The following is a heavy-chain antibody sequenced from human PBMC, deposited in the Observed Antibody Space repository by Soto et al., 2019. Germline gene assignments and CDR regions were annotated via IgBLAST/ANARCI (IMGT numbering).Heavy chain of an antibody. CDR3: ARDHIPILAVAHPYYYYYGMDV. V-gene: IGHV4-4*02. CDR2: IYHSGST. Sequence: QVQLQESGPGLVKPSGTLSLTCAVSGGSISSSNWWSWVRQPPGKGLEWIGEIYHSGSTNYNPSLKSRVTISVDKSKNQFSLKLSSVTAADTAVYYCARDHIPILAVAHPYYYYYGMDVWGQGTTVTVSS. J-gene: IGHJ6*02. CDR1: GGSISSSNW. D-gene: IGHD6-19*01.